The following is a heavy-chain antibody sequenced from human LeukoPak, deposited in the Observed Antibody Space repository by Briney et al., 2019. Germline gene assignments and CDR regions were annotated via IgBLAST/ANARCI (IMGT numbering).Heavy chain of an antibody. J-gene: IGHJ4*02. CDR1: GYTFTSYG. V-gene: IGHV1-18*01. CDR2: ISAYNGNT. CDR3: ARQTHYYDSSGYYYEFNNGLDY. Sequence: ASVKVSCKASGYTFTSYGISWVRQAPGQGLERMGWISAYNGNTNYAQKLQGRVTMTTDTSTSTAYMELSRLRSDDTAVYYCARQTHYYDSSGYYYEFNNGLDYWGQGTLVTVSS. D-gene: IGHD3-22*01.